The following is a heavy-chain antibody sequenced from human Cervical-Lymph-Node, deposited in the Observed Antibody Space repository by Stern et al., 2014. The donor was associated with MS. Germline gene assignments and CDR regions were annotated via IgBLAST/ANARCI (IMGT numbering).Heavy chain of an antibody. CDR2: IFPRDSNT. J-gene: IGHJ4*02. CDR3: AKSPATPSGYDRFDY. Sequence: EVQLVESGAEVKKPGESLKISCEASGYLFDDYWIGWVRQMSGRGLELVAIIFPRDSNTRYSPSVQGQVTISAAKSISTPYLQWRSLKPSAPPMYYCAKSPATPSGYDRFDYWGQGALVTVSS. D-gene: IGHD5-12*01. V-gene: IGHV5-51*03. CDR1: GYLFDDYW.